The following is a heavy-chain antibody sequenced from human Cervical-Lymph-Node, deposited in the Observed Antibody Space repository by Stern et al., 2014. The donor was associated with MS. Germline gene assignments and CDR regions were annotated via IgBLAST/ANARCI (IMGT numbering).Heavy chain of an antibody. J-gene: IGHJ4*02. CDR1: GFSLNTIGEG. CDR2: LYWDDDR. Sequence: SGPTLVKPTQTLTLTCRVSGFSLNTIGEGVGWIRQPPGKALEWLALLYWDDDRRYSPSLKDRLTITKDTSKNLVVLKMTNMDPLDTATYYCAHSSLSVGVSFDYWGQGTLITVSS. V-gene: IGHV2-5*02. CDR3: AHSSLSVGVSFDY. D-gene: IGHD3-10*01.